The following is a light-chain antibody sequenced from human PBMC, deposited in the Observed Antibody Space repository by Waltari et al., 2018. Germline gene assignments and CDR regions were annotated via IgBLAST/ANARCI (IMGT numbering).Light chain of an antibody. CDR2: DVS. V-gene: IGLV2-14*01. CDR3: SSYTSSSTPYWV. CDR1: SSDVGGYNY. J-gene: IGLJ3*02. Sequence: QSALTQPASVSGSPGQSIPISCTGTSSDVGGYNYVSWYQQPPGNAPKLMIYDVSKRPSGVPNRFSGSKSGNTASLTISGLQSEDEADYYCSSYTSSSTPYWVFGGGTKLTVL.